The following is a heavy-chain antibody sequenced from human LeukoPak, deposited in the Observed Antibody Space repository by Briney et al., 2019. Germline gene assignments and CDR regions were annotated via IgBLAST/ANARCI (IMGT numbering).Heavy chain of an antibody. CDR2: ISYDGSNK. V-gene: IGHV3-30-3*01. Sequence: GSLRLSCAASGFTFSSYAMHWVRQAPGKGLEWVAVISYDGSNKYYADSVKGRFTISRDNSKNTLYLQMNSLRAEDTAVYYCARGHCSSTSCYYSEDAFDIWGQGTMVTVSS. CDR3: ARGHCSSTSCYYSEDAFDI. J-gene: IGHJ3*02. D-gene: IGHD2-2*01. CDR1: GFTFSSYA.